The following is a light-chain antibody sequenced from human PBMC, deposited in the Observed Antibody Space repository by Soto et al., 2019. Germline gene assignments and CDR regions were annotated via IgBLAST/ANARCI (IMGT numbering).Light chain of an antibody. J-gene: IGLJ2*01. CDR2: DVN. CDR1: SSEIGAYNF. CDR3: TSWTTSTTMI. Sequence: QSALTQPASLSGSPGQSITISCTGTSSEIGAYNFVSWYQQHPGKAPKLMLYDVNIRPSGVSNRFSGSKSGNTASLTISGLQAEDEADYYCTSWTTSTTMIFGGGTKVTVL. V-gene: IGLV2-14*03.